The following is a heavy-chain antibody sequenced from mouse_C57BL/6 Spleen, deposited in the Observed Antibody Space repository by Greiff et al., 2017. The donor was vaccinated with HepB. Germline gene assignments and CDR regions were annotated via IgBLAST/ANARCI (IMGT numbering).Heavy chain of an antibody. CDR1: GYTFTSYW. J-gene: IGHJ3*01. Sequence: QVQLQQPGAELVRPGSSVKLSCKASGYTFTSYWMDWVKQRPGQGLEWIGNIYPSDSETHYNQKFKDKATLTVDKSSSTAYMQLSSLTSEDSAVYYCARGGITTDPFAYWGQGTLVTVSA. CDR2: IYPSDSET. CDR3: ARGGITTDPFAY. D-gene: IGHD1-1*01. V-gene: IGHV1-61*01.